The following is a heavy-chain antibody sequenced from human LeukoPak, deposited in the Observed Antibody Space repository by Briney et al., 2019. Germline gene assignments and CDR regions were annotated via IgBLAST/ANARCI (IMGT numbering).Heavy chain of an antibody. J-gene: IGHJ4*02. CDR1: GFTVSSNC. V-gene: IGHV3-66*01. D-gene: IGHD2-2*02. CDR3: ARGKPATAIRPYFDY. CDR2: IYSDGST. Sequence: GGSLRLSCAASGFTVSSNCMNWVRQAPGKGLEWVSVIYSDGSTFYSDSVKGRFTISRGNSENTLYLQMNSLRAEDTAVYYCARGKPATAIRPYFDYWGQGTLVTVSS.